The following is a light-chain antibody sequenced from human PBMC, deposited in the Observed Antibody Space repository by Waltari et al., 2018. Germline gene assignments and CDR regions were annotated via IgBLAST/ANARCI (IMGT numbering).Light chain of an antibody. J-gene: IGLJ1*01. V-gene: IGLV2-14*01. CDR1: SSDVGTYTS. CDR3: SSYTSSSTPCV. CDR2: EVN. Sequence: SALTQPASVSGSPGQSISISCTGSSSDVGTYTSVSSYQQHPDNAPKLMIYEVNNRPSGVSNRFSGSKSGNTASLTISGLQAEDEADYYCSSYTSSSTPCVFGTGTKVTVL.